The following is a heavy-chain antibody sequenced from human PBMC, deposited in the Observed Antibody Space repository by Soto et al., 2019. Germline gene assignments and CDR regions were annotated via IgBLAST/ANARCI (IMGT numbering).Heavy chain of an antibody. Sequence: PSETLSLTCTLSGGSVRAPDWWNWVRQSPDKGLEWIAEVHISGHSNYNPSLRSRVSVSIDSSKNQFYLNLNSVTGADTAIYYCARVRQGCSANNCYFDPWGQGTQVTVSS. V-gene: IGHV4-4*02. J-gene: IGHJ5*01. CDR1: GGSVRAPDW. D-gene: IGHD1-1*01. CDR2: VHISGHS. CDR3: ARVRQGCSANNCYFDP.